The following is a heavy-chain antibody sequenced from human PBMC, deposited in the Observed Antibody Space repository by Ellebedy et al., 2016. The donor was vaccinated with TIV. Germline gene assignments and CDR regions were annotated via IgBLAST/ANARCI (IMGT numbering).Heavy chain of an antibody. D-gene: IGHD4-17*01. J-gene: IGHJ4*02. CDR1: GYTFTSYT. CDR2: MNPNSGDT. V-gene: IGHV1-8*01. CDR3: AREGGRGYGEIDY. Sequence: AASVKVSCKSSGYTFTSYTIHWVRHASGQGLAWMGWMNPNSGDTGYSLKFQGRVTMTTNRSVSTAYMELLSLASDDTAMYYCAREGGRGYGEIDYWGQGTLVTVSS.